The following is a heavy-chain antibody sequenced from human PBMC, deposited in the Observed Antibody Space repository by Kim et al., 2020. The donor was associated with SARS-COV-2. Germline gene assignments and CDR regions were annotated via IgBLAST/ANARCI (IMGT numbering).Heavy chain of an antibody. Sequence: GGSLRLSCAASGFTFSSYSMNWVRQAPGKGLEWVSYISSSSSTIYYADSVKGRFTISRDNAKNSLYLQMNSLRDEDTAVYYCAREPSLAREDAFDIWGQGTMVTVSS. J-gene: IGHJ3*02. V-gene: IGHV3-48*02. D-gene: IGHD6-6*01. CDR2: ISSSSSTI. CDR3: AREPSLAREDAFDI. CDR1: GFTFSSYS.